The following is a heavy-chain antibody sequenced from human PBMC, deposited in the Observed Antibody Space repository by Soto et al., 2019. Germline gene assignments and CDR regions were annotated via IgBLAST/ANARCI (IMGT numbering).Heavy chain of an antibody. V-gene: IGHV1-18*01. Sequence: ASVKVSCKASGYTFTSYGISWVRQAPGQGLEWMGWINIYNINTDYAQKLQGRVTMTTDTSTSTAYMELRSLRSDDTAVYYCARDVLASGYRALSYGMDVWGQETTVTVSS. CDR3: ARDVLASGYRALSYGMDV. CDR2: INIYNINT. D-gene: IGHD3-22*01. CDR1: GYTFTSYG. J-gene: IGHJ6*02.